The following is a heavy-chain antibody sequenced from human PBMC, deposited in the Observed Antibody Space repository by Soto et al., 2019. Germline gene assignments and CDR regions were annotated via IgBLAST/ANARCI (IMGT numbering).Heavy chain of an antibody. CDR1: GGSISSSSYY. CDR2: TNYS. V-gene: IGHV4-39*07. CDR3: ARSVAVPGAHIDY. J-gene: IGHJ4*02. D-gene: IGHD6-19*01. Sequence: SQTLSLTCTVSGGSISSSSYYWGWIRQPPGKGLEWIGSTNYSPSLRSRVSISVDTSKNEFSLRLSSVTAADTAVYFCARSVAVPGAHIDYRGQGTHVTVTS.